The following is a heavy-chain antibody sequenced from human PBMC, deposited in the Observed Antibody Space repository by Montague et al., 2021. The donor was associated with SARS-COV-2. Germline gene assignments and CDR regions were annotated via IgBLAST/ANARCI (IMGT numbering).Heavy chain of an antibody. CDR2: IYYSGST. CDR3: ASSRGRLQWPYYDYYGMDV. D-gene: IGHD6-19*01. Sequence: SETLSLTCTVSGGSISNSLYYWGWIRQPPGKGLEWIGSIYYSGSTYYNPSLESRVTISVDTPKNQLSLKLSSVTAADTAVYYCASSRGRLQWPYYDYYGMDVWGQGTTVTVSS. CDR1: GGSISNSLYY. J-gene: IGHJ6*02. V-gene: IGHV4-39*07.